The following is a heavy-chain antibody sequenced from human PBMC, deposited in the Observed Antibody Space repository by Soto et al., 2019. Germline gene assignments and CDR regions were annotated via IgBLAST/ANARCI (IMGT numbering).Heavy chain of an antibody. D-gene: IGHD2-2*01. CDR3: ARALPVAKGGFDP. CDR2: IYTAGGT. Sequence: GGSLRLSCAASGFTVSNTYMTWVRQPPGKGLECVSVIYTAGGTNYADSVKGRFIVSRDNSKNTLYLQMNSLRAEDTAVYYCARALPVAKGGFDPWGQGTLVTVSS. V-gene: IGHV3-53*01. J-gene: IGHJ5*02. CDR1: GFTVSNTY.